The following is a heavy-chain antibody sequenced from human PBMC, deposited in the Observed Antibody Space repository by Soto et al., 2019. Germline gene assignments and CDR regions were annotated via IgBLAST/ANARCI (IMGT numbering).Heavy chain of an antibody. CDR3: ATCTKWNDYFDY. J-gene: IGHJ4*02. Sequence: QVQLVQSGAEVKKPGSSVKVSCKASGGTFSSYAISWVRQAPGQGLEWMGGIIPIFGTANYAQKFQGRVPITGDESTSTSYMDRSSLRSEETAVYHCATCTKWNDYFDYWGQGTLVTVSS. CDR2: IIPIFGTA. V-gene: IGHV1-69*12. D-gene: IGHD1-1*01. CDR1: GGTFSSYA.